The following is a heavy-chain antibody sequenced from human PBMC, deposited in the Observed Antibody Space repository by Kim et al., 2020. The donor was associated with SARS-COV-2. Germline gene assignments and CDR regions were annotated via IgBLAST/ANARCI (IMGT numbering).Heavy chain of an antibody. CDR1: GFTFSSYS. CDR3: ARDESSGWYSSGGWFDP. CDR2: ISSSSSTI. Sequence: GGSLRLSCAASGFTFSSYSMNWVRQAPGKGLEWVSYISSSSSTIYYADSVKGRFTISRDNAKNSLYLQMNSLRDEDTAVYYCARDESSGWYSSGGWFDPWGQGTLVTVSS. V-gene: IGHV3-48*02. J-gene: IGHJ5*02. D-gene: IGHD6-19*01.